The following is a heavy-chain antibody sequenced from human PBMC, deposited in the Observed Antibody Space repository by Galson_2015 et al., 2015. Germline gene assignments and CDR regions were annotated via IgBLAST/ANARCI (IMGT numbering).Heavy chain of an antibody. CDR2: INSDGSST. CDR1: GFTFSSYW. J-gene: IGHJ3*02. Sequence: SLRLSCAASGFTFSSYWMHWVRQAPGKGLVWVSRINSDGSSTSYADSVKGRFTISRDNAKNTLYLQMNSLRAEDTAVYYCARGLGAGGYDFWSAGTFDIWGQGTMVTVSS. D-gene: IGHD3-3*01. CDR3: ARGLGAGGYDFWSAGTFDI. V-gene: IGHV3-74*01.